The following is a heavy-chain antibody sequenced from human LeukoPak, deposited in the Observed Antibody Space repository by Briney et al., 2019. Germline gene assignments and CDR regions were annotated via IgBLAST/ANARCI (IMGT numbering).Heavy chain of an antibody. V-gene: IGHV3-30-3*01. CDR2: ISYDGSNK. J-gene: IGHJ3*02. CDR1: GFTFSSYA. D-gene: IGHD6-19*01. CDR3: ARDRWRQWLELDAFDI. Sequence: GGSLRLSCAASGFTFSSYAMHWVRQAPGKGLEWVAVISYDGSNKYYADSVKGRFTISRDNSKNTLYLQMNSLRAEDTAVYFCARDRWRQWLELDAFDIWGQGTMVTVSS.